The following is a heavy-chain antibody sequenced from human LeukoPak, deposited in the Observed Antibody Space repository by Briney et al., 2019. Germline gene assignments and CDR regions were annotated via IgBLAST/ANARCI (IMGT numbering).Heavy chain of an antibody. D-gene: IGHD3-22*01. Sequence: SQTLSLTCTVSGVSISSGGYYWSWIRQHPGKGLEWIGYIYYSGSTYCNPSLKSRVTISVDTSKNQFSLKLSSVTAADTAVYYCARESIDDAFDIWGQGTMVTVSS. CDR3: ARESIDDAFDI. CDR1: GVSISSGGYY. J-gene: IGHJ3*02. V-gene: IGHV4-31*03. CDR2: IYYSGST.